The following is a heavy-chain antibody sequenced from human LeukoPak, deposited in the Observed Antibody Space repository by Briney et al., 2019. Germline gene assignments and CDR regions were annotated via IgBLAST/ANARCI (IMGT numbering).Heavy chain of an antibody. CDR3: ARESVAPVLWELFDNHYFDY. D-gene: IGHD1-26*01. V-gene: IGHV1-69*04. CDR2: IIPILGIA. Sequence: SVKVSCKASGGTFSSYAISWVRQAPGQGLEWMGRIIPILGIANYAQKFQGRVTITADKSTSTAYMELSSLRSEDTAVYYCARESVAPVLWELFDNHYFDYWGQGTLVTVSS. CDR1: GGTFSSYA. J-gene: IGHJ4*02.